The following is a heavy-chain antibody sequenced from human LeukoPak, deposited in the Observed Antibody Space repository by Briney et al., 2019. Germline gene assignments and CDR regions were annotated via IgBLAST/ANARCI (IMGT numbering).Heavy chain of an antibody. J-gene: IGHJ6*03. CDR3: AKWDGDLYYYYYMDV. D-gene: IGHD4-17*01. CDR1: GSTFTFYA. CDR2: ISGSGGST. Sequence: GGSLRLSCAASGSTFTFYAMSWVRQAPGKGLEWVSVISGSGGSTYYADSVKGRFTISRDNSKNTLYLQMDSLRAEDTAVYYCAKWDGDLYYYYYMDVWGKGTAVTVSS. V-gene: IGHV3-23*01.